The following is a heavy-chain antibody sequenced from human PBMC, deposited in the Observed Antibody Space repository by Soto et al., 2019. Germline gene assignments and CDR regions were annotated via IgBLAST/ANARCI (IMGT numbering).Heavy chain of an antibody. J-gene: IGHJ4*02. CDR3: ARVRIRDSGMVDFDY. CDR1: GYTFTGYY. V-gene: IGHV1-2*02. CDR2: INPNTGGT. D-gene: IGHD2-15*01. Sequence: ASVKVSCKASGYTFTGYYMHWVRQAPGQGLEWMGWINPNTGGTNYAQKFQDRVTMTRDTSISTAYMELSRLKSDDTAIYYCARVRIRDSGMVDFDYWGLGTLVTVSS.